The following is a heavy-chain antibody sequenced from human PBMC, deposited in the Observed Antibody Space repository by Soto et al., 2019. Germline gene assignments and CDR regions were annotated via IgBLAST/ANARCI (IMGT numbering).Heavy chain of an antibody. Sequence: SETLSLTCTISGGSISVYYWSWIRQSPRQGLEWIGYVYDNGRPYYSPSLKSRVTISADTSKNQISLKLTSATAADTAVYYCARGVAPSPPRYWGRGTLVPVSS. CDR1: GGSISVYY. CDR3: ARGVAPSPPRY. V-gene: IGHV4-59*01. D-gene: IGHD3-9*01. CDR2: VYDNGRP. J-gene: IGHJ4*02.